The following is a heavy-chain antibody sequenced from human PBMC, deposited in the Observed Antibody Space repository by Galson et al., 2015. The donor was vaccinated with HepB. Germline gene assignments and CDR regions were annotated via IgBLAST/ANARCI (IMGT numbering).Heavy chain of an antibody. V-gene: IGHV3-7*03. J-gene: IGHJ4*02. CDR1: GLILRNYW. Sequence: CAASGLILRNYWMNWVRQAPGKGPEWVANIRQDGGEMYYGASAKGRFTITRDNAKNSLFLQMNSLRAEDTAVYYCARDVLWGQGTLVTVSS. CDR3: ARDVL. CDR2: IRQDGGEM. D-gene: IGHD2/OR15-2a*01.